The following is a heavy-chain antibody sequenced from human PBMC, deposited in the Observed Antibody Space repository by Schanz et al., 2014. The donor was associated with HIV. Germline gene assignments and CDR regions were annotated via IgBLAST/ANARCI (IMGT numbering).Heavy chain of an antibody. CDR3: RGYRFYYGVDF. J-gene: IGHJ6*02. CDR2: RRVKSDSYAT. D-gene: IGHD5-18*01. CDR1: GFIFSDHF. Sequence: EVQVVESGGGLVQPGGSLRLSCTTSGFIFSDHFMGWVRQAPVKGLEWVARRRVKSDSYATEYAASVTGRFTISRDDSKNSVYLQMNSLNIEDTAVYYCRGYRFYYGVDFWGQGTTVTVS. V-gene: IGHV3-72*01.